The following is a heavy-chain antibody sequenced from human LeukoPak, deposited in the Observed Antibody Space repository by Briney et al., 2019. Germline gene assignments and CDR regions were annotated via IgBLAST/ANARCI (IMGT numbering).Heavy chain of an antibody. CDR3: ARDPLRYFDWLYTN. J-gene: IGHJ4*02. CDR2: IYHSGST. D-gene: IGHD3-9*01. Sequence: SETLSLTCAVSGYSISSGYYWGWIRQSPGKGLEWIGTIYHSGSTYYNPSLKSRLTISVDASKNQFSLKLSSVTAADTAVYYCARDPLRYFDWLYTNWGQGTLVTVSS. V-gene: IGHV4-38-2*02. CDR1: GYSISSGYY.